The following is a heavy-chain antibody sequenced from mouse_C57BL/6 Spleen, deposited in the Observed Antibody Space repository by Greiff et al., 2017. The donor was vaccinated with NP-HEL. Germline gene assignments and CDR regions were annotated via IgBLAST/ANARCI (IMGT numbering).Heavy chain of an antibody. CDR3: ANSYYYGSSHWYFDV. Sequence: EVQLQQSGGGLVKPGGSLKLSCAASGFTFSDYGMHWVRQAPEKGLEWVAYISSGSSTIYYADTVKGRFTISRDNAKNTLFLQMTSLRSEDTAMYYCANSYYYGSSHWYFDVWGTGTTVTVSS. V-gene: IGHV5-17*01. CDR2: ISSGSSTI. D-gene: IGHD1-1*01. J-gene: IGHJ1*03. CDR1: GFTFSDYG.